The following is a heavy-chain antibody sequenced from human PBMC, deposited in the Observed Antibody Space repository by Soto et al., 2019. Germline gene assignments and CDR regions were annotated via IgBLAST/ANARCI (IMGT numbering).Heavy chain of an antibody. J-gene: IGHJ4*02. D-gene: IGHD7-27*01. CDR2: IYNGGTT. CDR3: ARGPSGDEVDY. V-gene: IGHV4-30-4*01. CDR1: GDSISSVYPC. Sequence: QVQLQESGPGLVKPSQTLSLTCTVSGDSISSVYPCWGWIRQSPDKGLEWIGHIYNGGTTYNNPSLTSRVTISVETSKNQCSLQLRSVSAADTGVYYCARGPSGDEVDYWGQGTLGTVSS.